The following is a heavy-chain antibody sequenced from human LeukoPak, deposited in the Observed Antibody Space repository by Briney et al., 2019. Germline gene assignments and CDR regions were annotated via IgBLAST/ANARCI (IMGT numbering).Heavy chain of an antibody. D-gene: IGHD2-15*01. CDR2: IYHSGST. V-gene: IGHV4-34*01. CDR1: GGSFSGYY. Sequence: PSETLSLTCAVYGGSFSGYYWSWIRQPPGKGLEWIGYIYHSGSTYYNPSLKSRVTISVDRSKNQFSLKLSSVTAADTAVYYCARVGCSGGSCQFDYWGQGTLVTVSS. CDR3: ARVGCSGGSCQFDY. J-gene: IGHJ4*02.